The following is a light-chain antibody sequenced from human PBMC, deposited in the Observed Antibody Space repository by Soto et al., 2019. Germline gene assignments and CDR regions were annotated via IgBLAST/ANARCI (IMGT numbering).Light chain of an antibody. CDR3: QQRSNWIT. V-gene: IGKV3D-20*02. CDR2: GTS. J-gene: IGKJ5*01. Sequence: ENVLTQSPGTLSLSPGERATLSCRASQSVSSYSLAWYQQKPGQAPRLVMYGTSNRATGIPDRFSGSGSGTDSTLTIRRLEPEDFAVYYCQQRSNWITFGQGTRLEIK. CDR1: QSVSSYS.